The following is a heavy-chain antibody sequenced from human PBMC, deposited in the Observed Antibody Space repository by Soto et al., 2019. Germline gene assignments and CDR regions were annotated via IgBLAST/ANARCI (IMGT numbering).Heavy chain of an antibody. CDR1: GYTFTSYD. CDR3: ARSVVGASTVADIMNPSKHHYTMDV. V-gene: IGHV1-8*01. D-gene: IGHD1-26*01. J-gene: IGHJ6*02. Sequence: DSVKVSCKASGYTFTSYDINWVRQAPGQGLEWMGWMSHNKGDTASPQKFQGRVTMSWNTSINTAYLELSGLTSEDTAVYHCARSVVGASTVADIMNPSKHHYTMDVWGQGTTVTVSS. CDR2: MSHNKGDT.